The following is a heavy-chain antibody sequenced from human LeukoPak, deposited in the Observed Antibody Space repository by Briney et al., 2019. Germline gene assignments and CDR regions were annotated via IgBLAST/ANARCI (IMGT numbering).Heavy chain of an antibody. D-gene: IGHD6-6*01. Sequence: ASVKVSCKASGYTFTGYYMHWVRQAPGQGLEWMGWINPNSGGTNYAQKFRGWVTMTRDTSISTAYMELSRLRSDDTAVYYCARETARRLKYYFDYWGQGTLVTVSS. CDR1: GYTFTGYY. CDR3: ARETARRLKYYFDY. V-gene: IGHV1-2*04. J-gene: IGHJ4*02. CDR2: INPNSGGT.